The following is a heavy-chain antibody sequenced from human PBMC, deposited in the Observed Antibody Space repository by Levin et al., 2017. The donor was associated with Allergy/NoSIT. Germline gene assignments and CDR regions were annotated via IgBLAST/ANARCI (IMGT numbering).Heavy chain of an antibody. CDR2: ISSSGSTI. CDR3: ARVPGEMEHLVDWVRGMDV. V-gene: IGHV3-11*01. J-gene: IGHJ6*02. CDR1: GFTFSDYY. Sequence: KPGGSLRLSCAASGFTFSDYYMSWIRQAPGKGLEWVSYISSSGSTIYYADSVKGRFTISRDNAKNSLYLQMNSLRAEDTAVYYCARVPGEMEHLVDWVRGMDVWGQGTTVTVSS. D-gene: IGHD5-24*01.